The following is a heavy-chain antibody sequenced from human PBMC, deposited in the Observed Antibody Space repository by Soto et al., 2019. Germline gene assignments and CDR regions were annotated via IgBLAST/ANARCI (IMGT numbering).Heavy chain of an antibody. CDR1: GGSVSSGSYY. J-gene: IGHJ6*02. D-gene: IGHD3-16*01. CDR3: ARVPSPFDYYYAMDV. V-gene: IGHV4-30-4*01. CDR2: IFSSGTT. Sequence: PSETLSLTCTVSGGSVSSGSYYWSWIRQPPGKGLEWIGYIFSSGTTYYNPSLKSRLTMSLDASQNQFSLKLNSLTDADTAVYFCARVPSPFDYYYAMDVWGQGTTVTVSS.